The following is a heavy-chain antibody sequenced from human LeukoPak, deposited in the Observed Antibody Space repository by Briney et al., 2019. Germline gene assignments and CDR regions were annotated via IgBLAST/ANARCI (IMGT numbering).Heavy chain of an antibody. CDR2: IRYDGSNK. CDR1: GFTFSSYG. J-gene: IGHJ4*02. Sequence: GGSLRLSCGASGFTFSSYGMHWVRQAPGKGLEWVTFIRYDGSNKYYADSVKGRFTISRDNSKNTLYLQMHSLRAEDTAVYYSAKDDYGSGSFKDYWGQGTLVTVSS. V-gene: IGHV3-30*02. D-gene: IGHD3-10*01. CDR3: AKDDYGSGSFKDY.